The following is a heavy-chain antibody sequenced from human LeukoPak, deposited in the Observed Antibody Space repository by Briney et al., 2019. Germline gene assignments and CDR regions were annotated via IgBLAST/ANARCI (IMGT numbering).Heavy chain of an antibody. V-gene: IGHV1-69*05. CDR2: IIPIFGTA. Sequence: SLKVSCKPSGGTFSIYAISCGRQAPGQGLEWIGGIIPIFGTANYAQKFQGRVTITTDESTTRAYMELSSLRSEDTAVYYCARATSSSWYQDYYYYMDVWGKGTTVSVSS. D-gene: IGHD6-13*01. CDR1: GGTFSIYA. J-gene: IGHJ6*03. CDR3: ARATSSSWYQDYYYYMDV.